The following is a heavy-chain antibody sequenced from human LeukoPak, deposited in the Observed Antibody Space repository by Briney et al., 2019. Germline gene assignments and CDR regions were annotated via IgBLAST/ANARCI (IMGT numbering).Heavy chain of an antibody. Sequence: SETLSLTCAVYGGSFSGYYWSWIRQPPGKGPERIGEINHSGSTNYHPSLKSRVTISVDTSKNQFSLKLSSVTAADTAVYYCARHGPGDYYYYYGMDVWGQGTTVTVSS. CDR3: ARHGPGDYYYYYGMDV. J-gene: IGHJ6*02. D-gene: IGHD3-10*01. CDR2: INHSGST. CDR1: GGSFSGYY. V-gene: IGHV4-34*01.